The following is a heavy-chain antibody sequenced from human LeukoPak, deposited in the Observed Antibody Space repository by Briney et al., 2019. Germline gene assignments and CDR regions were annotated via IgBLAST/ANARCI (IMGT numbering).Heavy chain of an antibody. J-gene: IGHJ5*01. CDR3: ARDSSPGDS. D-gene: IGHD2-2*01. Sequence: SGTLSLTRTVSGTSITSFYWSWIRQPPGKGLEWIGCIHYSGPTNYSPSLRSRITLSVDTSKNQVSLILRSVTAADTAVYFCARDSSPGDSWGQGTLVTVSS. CDR1: GTSITSFY. V-gene: IGHV4-59*01. CDR2: IHYSGPT.